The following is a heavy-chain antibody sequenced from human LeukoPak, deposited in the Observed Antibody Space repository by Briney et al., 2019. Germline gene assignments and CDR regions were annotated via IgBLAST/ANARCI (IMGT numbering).Heavy chain of an antibody. CDR1: GYTFTGYY. CDR2: INPNSGGT. D-gene: IGHD4-17*01. Sequence: ASVKVSCKASGYTFTGYYMHWVRQAPGQGLEWMGRINPNSGGTNYAQKFQGRVTMTRDTSISTAYMELSRLRSDDTAVYYCARDLIAVTTTPDYWGQGTLVTVSS. J-gene: IGHJ4*02. CDR3: ARDLIAVTTTPDY. V-gene: IGHV1-2*06.